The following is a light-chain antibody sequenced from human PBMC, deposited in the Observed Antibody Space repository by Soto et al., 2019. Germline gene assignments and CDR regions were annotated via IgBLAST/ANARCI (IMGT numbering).Light chain of an antibody. CDR1: KWGDKY. CDR2: QDS. Sequence: SYELTQPPSVSVSPGQTASITCSGDKWGDKYACWYQQKPGQSPVLVIYQDSKRPSGIPERFSGSNSGNTATLTISGTQAVDEADYYCQAWDSSTRVVFGGGTKVTVL. CDR3: QAWDSSTRVV. J-gene: IGLJ2*01. V-gene: IGLV3-1*01.